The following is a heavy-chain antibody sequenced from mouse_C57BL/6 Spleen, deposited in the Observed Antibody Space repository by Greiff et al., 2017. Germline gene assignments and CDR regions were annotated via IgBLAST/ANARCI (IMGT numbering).Heavy chain of an antibody. CDR1: GYSITSGYY. D-gene: IGHD1-1*01. CDR3: ARGYYGSSYDY. J-gene: IGHJ2*01. V-gene: IGHV3-6*01. Sequence: DVQLVESGPGLVKPSQSLSLTCSVTGYSITSGYYWNWIRQFPGNKLEWMGYISYDGSNNYNPSLKNRISITRDTSKNPFFLKLNSVTTEDTATYYCARGYYGSSYDYWGQGTTLTVSS. CDR2: ISYDGSN.